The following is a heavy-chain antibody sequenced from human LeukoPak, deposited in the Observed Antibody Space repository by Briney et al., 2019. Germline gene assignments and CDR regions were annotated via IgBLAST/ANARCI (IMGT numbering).Heavy chain of an antibody. V-gene: IGHV3-9*01. D-gene: IGHD4/OR15-4a*01. CDR2: ISWDSGVI. CDR1: GFTFDDYA. J-gene: IGHJ6*03. CDR3: ARDRRLWNMDV. Sequence: GRSLRLSCAASGFTFDDYAMHWVRQAPGKGLEWVSGISWDSGVIGYADSVKGRFTISRDNAKNTLYLQMNSLRAEDTAVYYCARDRRLWNMDVWGTGTTVTISS.